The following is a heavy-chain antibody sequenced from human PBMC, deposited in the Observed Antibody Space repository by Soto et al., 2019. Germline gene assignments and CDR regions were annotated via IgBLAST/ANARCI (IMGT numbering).Heavy chain of an antibody. V-gene: IGHV3-15*01. D-gene: IGHD3-16*01. Sequence: EVQLVESGGDFVKPGGSLRVSCAVSGFSFSNAWMSWVRQAPGKGLEWVGRIKSRADGGTTDYTAPVKGRFTISRDDSKSTVFLQMDSLKAEDTAVYYCTAHLGEFFPVDYWGQGTLVTVSS. CDR1: GFSFSNAW. J-gene: IGHJ4*02. CDR2: IKSRADGGTT. CDR3: TAHLGEFFPVDY.